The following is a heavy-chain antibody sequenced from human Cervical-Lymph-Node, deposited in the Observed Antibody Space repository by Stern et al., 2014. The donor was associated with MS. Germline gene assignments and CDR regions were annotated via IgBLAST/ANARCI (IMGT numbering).Heavy chain of an antibody. CDR3: ARCNVPRKAYSMDV. CDR2: ISSSGSNI. Sequence: VQLVQSGGGLVKPGGSLRLSCGASGFTFSDYFMSWIRQAPGKGLEWVAYISSSGSNIHDADSVKGRFTISRDNANSSLYLQMHSLRAEDTAVYYCARCNVPRKAYSMDVWGQGTTVTVSS. J-gene: IGHJ6*02. CDR1: GFTFSDYF. D-gene: IGHD2/OR15-2a*01. V-gene: IGHV3-11*01.